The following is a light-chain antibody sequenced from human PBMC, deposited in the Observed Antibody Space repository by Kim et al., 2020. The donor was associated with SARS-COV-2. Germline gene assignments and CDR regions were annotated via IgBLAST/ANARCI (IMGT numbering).Light chain of an antibody. CDR1: QSVGSY. V-gene: IGKV3-11*01. Sequence: EILLTQSPATLSLSPGERATLSCRASQSVGSYLAWYQQKPGQAPRLLIYDISNRATGIPARFSGSGSGTDFTLTISRLEPEDFAVYYCQQRINWPPGYTFGQGTKLEI. CDR3: QQRINWPPGYT. CDR2: DIS. J-gene: IGKJ2*01.